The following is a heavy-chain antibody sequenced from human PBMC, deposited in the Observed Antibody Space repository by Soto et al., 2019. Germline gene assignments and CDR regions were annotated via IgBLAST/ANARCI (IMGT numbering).Heavy chain of an antibody. CDR1: GFTFSSYA. D-gene: IGHD2-21*02. Sequence: PGGSLRLSCAASGFTFSSYAMSWVRQAPGKGLEWVSAISGSGGSTYYADSVKGRLTISRDYAKNSLSLQMNSLRAEDTAVYYCAREETAWPLAYGLDVWGQGTTVTVSS. J-gene: IGHJ6*02. CDR2: ISGSGGST. V-gene: IGHV3-23*01. CDR3: AREETAWPLAYGLDV.